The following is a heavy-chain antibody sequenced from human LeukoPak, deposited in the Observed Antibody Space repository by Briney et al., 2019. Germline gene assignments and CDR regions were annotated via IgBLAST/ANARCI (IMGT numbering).Heavy chain of an antibody. CDR2: ISGSGGST. CDR1: GFTFSSYG. Sequence: GGSLRLSCAASGFTFSSYGMSWVRQAPGKGLEWVSAISGSGGSTYYADSVKGRFTISRDNSKNTLYLQMNSLRAEDTAVYYCAKAYDIAAAGTDWFDPWGQGTLVTVSS. J-gene: IGHJ5*02. CDR3: AKAYDIAAAGTDWFDP. V-gene: IGHV3-23*01. D-gene: IGHD6-13*01.